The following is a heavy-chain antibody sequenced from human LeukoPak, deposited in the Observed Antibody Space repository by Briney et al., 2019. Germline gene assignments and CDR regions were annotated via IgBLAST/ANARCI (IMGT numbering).Heavy chain of an antibody. CDR1: GGSISSGGYS. J-gene: IGHJ3*02. Sequence: PSQTLSLTCAVSGGSISSGGYSWSWIRQPPGKGLEWIAYIYYSGSTNYNPSLKSRVTISVDTSKNQFSLKLSSVTAADTAVYYCARVSGTLPYAFDIWGQGTMVTVSS. CDR3: ARVSGTLPYAFDI. V-gene: IGHV4-61*08. CDR2: IYYSGST. D-gene: IGHD3-10*01.